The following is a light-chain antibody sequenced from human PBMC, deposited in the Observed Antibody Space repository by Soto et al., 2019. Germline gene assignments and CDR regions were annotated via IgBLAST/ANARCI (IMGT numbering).Light chain of an antibody. V-gene: IGKV1-27*01. Sequence: DIQMTQSPSSLSASVGDRVTITCRASQDISNYLAWYQQTPGKGPNLLIYAASTLQSGVPSRFSGSGSGTDFTLTISSLQPEDVATYYCQAYNSVPRTFGQGTKVDIK. CDR2: AAS. J-gene: IGKJ1*01. CDR1: QDISNY. CDR3: QAYNSVPRT.